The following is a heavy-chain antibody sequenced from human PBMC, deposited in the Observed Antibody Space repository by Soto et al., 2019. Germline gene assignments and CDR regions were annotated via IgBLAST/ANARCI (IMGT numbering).Heavy chain of an antibody. CDR1: GGSFSGYY. J-gene: IGHJ6*02. Sequence: QVQLQQWGAGLLKPSETRSLTCAVYGGSFSGYYWSWLRQPPGKGPEWIGEINYSGSTKYNPSLESRVTISVDTSKTQFSLKLNSVSAAYTAVYYCARTGGMDVWSHGATVTVSS. CDR3: ARTGGMDV. V-gene: IGHV4-34*01. CDR2: INYSGST.